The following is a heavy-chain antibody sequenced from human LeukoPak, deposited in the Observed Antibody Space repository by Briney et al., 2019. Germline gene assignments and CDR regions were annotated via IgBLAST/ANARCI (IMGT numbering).Heavy chain of an antibody. V-gene: IGHV3-33*01. CDR3: ARDSPPGFGELFPDY. D-gene: IGHD3-10*01. J-gene: IGHJ4*02. Sequence: GGSLRLSCAASGFTFSSYGMHCVRQTPGKGLEWVAVIWYDGSNKYYADSVKGRFTISRDNSKNTLYLQMNSLRAEDTAVYYCARDSPPGFGELFPDYWGQGTLVTVSS. CDR1: GFTFSSYG. CDR2: IWYDGSNK.